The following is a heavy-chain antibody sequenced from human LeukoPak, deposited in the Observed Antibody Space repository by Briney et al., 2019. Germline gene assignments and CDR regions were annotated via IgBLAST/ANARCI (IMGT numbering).Heavy chain of an antibody. D-gene: IGHD3-3*01. Sequence: GGSLRLSCAASGFTFSSYSMNWVRQAPGKGLEWVSYISSSSSTIYYADSVKGRFTISRDNAKNSLYLQMNSLRAEDMALYYCAKATYYDFWSGFSPIDYWGQGTLVTVSS. CDR3: AKATYYDFWSGFSPIDY. J-gene: IGHJ4*02. CDR2: ISSSSSTI. V-gene: IGHV3-48*04. CDR1: GFTFSSYS.